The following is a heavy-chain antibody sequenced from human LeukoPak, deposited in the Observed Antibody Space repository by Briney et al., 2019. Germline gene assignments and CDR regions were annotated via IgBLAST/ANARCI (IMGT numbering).Heavy chain of an antibody. CDR3: ARKNGYSSSYYYYYYGMDV. D-gene: IGHD6-13*01. V-gene: IGHV4-34*01. J-gene: IGHJ6*02. Sequence: SETLSLTCAVYGGSFSGYYWSWIRQPPGKGLEWIGEINHSGSTNYNPSLKSRVTISVDTSKNQFSLKLSSVTAADTAVYYCARKNGYSSSYYYYYYGMDVWGQGTTVTVSS. CDR2: INHSGST. CDR1: GGSFSGYY.